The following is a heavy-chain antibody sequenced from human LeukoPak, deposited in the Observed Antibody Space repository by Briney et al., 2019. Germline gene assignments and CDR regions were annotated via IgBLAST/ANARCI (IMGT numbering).Heavy chain of an antibody. J-gene: IGHJ5*02. CDR1: DGSFSGYF. CDR3: ARDKGSDYYASGTIFYP. CDR2: INHSGST. D-gene: IGHD3-10*01. Sequence: SETLSLTCAVYDGSFSGYFWSWIRQPPGKGLEWIGEINHSGSTNYNPSLKSRVTISVDTSKNQFSLRLSSVTAADTAVYYCARDKGSDYYASGTIFYPWGQGTLVTVSS. V-gene: IGHV4-34*01.